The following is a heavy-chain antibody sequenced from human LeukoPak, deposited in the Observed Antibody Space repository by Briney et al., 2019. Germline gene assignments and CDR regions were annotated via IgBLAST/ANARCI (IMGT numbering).Heavy chain of an antibody. J-gene: IGHJ4*02. CDR2: IIYSAVNT. Sequence: PGGSLRLSCGASGLTVSSYGMSWVRQAPGKGLEWVSTIIYSAVNTYYADSVKGRFTISRDDSKNTVYLQMNSLRAEDTAVYSCAKYTSGTSYRGLDQWGQGTLVTVSS. V-gene: IGHV3-23*01. D-gene: IGHD3-10*01. CDR3: AKYTSGTSYRGLDQ. CDR1: GLTVSSYG.